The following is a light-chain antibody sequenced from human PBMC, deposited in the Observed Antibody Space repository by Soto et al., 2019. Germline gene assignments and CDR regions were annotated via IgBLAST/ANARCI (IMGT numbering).Light chain of an antibody. J-gene: IGKJ1*01. CDR3: QQYGSSPLWT. CDR1: QSVSSSY. V-gene: IGKV3-20*01. CDR2: AAS. Sequence: EIVLTQSPGTLSLSPGERATLSCRASQSVSSSYLAWYQQKPGQAPRLLIYAASSRATGIPDRFSGSGAGTDFTLTISRLEPEDFAVYHWQQYGSSPLWTFGQGTKVEIK.